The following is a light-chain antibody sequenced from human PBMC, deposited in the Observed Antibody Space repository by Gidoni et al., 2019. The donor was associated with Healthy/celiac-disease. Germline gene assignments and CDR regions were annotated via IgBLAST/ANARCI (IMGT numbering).Light chain of an antibody. CDR1: TSDVGSYNL. CDR2: EIR. V-gene: IGLV2-23*02. CDR3: CSYAGSSTWV. J-gene: IGLJ3*02. Sequence: QSELTHTAPVSGSAAQSITISCTGTTSDVGSYNLVTWYQQHPGQAPKLMIYEIRKRPSGVSNRFSGSKSGNTASLTISGLQAEDEADYYCCSYAGSSTWVFGGGTKLTVL.